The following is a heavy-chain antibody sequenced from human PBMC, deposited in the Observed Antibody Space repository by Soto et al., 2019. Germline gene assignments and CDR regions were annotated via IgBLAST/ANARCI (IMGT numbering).Heavy chain of an antibody. D-gene: IGHD2-2*01. CDR2: IGTAGYT. CDR1: GFNFSSYD. CDR3: ARAGQGASCSSSSCYLGASDI. J-gene: IGHJ3*02. V-gene: IGHV3-13*01. Sequence: EVQLVESGGGLVQPGGSLRLSCEASGFNFSSYDMHWVRQATGKGLEWVSVIGTAGYTFYTCSVKGRFTISRENAKTSFYLQMNILRAGDPGVYSCARAGQGASCSSSSCYLGASDIWGQGTMVTVSS.